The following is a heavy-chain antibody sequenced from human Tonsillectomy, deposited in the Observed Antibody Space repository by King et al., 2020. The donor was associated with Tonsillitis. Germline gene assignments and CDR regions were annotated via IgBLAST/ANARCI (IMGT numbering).Heavy chain of an antibody. CDR2: INHSGST. CDR1: GGSFSGYY. V-gene: IGHV4-34*01. Sequence: QVQLQQWGAGLLKPSETLSLTCAVYGGSFSGYYWSWIRQPPGKGLEWIGEINHSGSTNYNPSLKSRVTMSVDTSKNQFSLKLSSVTAADTAVYYCATLRDSHHWGQGTLVTVSS. CDR3: ATLRDSHH. J-gene: IGHJ1*01.